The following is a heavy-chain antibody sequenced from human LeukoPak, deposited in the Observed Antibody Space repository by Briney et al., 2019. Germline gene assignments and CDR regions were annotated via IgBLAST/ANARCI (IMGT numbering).Heavy chain of an antibody. CDR2: INAGNGNT. CDR3: ARFLGGSYGMDV. CDR1: GYTFTSYF. D-gene: IGHD1-26*01. V-gene: IGHV1-3*01. J-gene: IGHJ6*02. Sequence: ASVKVSCKASGYTFTSYFMHWVRQAPGQRLEWMGCINAGNGNTKFSQKFQGRVTITRDTSASTAYMELSSLRSEGTAVYYCARFLGGSYGMDVWGQGTTVTVSS.